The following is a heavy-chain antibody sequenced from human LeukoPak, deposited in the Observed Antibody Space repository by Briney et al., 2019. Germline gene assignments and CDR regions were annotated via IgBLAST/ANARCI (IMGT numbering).Heavy chain of an antibody. J-gene: IGHJ4*02. D-gene: IGHD5-18*01. CDR2: INNSGSP. V-gene: IGHV4-34*01. Sequence: PSETLSFTCAVYGGSFCGYYWSWIPEPPGKGGEWIGEINNSGSPNYNPSLKSRVAISVDTSKNQFSLKLSSVTAADTAVYYCARGLGTDTVGYWGQGTLVTVSS. CDR3: ARGLGTDTVGY. CDR1: GGSFCGYY.